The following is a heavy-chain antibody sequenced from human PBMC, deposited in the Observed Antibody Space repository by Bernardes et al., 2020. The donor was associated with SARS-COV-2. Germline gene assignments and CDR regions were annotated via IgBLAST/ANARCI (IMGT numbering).Heavy chain of an antibody. J-gene: IGHJ6*02. CDR2: IYYSGST. CDR1: GGSISSYY. V-gene: IGHV4-59*08. D-gene: IGHD1-26*01. CDR3: ARQPRWAGMDV. Sequence: SKTLYLTCTVSGGSISSYYWSWIRQPPGKGLEWIGYIYYSGSTNYNPSLKSRVTISVDTSKNQFSLKLRSVTAADTAVYYCARQPRWAGMDVWGQGTTVTVSS.